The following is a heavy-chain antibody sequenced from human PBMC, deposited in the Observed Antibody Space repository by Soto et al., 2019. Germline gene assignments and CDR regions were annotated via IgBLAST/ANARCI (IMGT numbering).Heavy chain of an antibody. CDR2: IYHSGST. CDR1: GGSISSGDYY. J-gene: IGHJ4*02. D-gene: IGHD2-2*01. CDR3: ARTAGHVYQLLFNS. Sequence: KASETLSLTCTVSGGSISSGDYYWSWIRQPPGKGLEWIGYIYHSGSTDYNASLKSRIIISMDTSKNQFSLKLSSVTAADTAVYYCARTAGHVYQLLFNSWGQGTLVTVSS. V-gene: IGHV4-30-4*01.